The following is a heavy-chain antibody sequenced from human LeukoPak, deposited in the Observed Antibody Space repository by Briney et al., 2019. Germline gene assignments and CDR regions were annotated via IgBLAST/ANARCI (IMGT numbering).Heavy chain of an antibody. Sequence: SETLSLTCTVSGGSISSYYWSWIRQPSGKGLEWIGNIYYTGSTNYNPSLKSRVTISVDTSKNQFSLKLSSVTAADTAVYYCARAFSSGWYPYSIGGLWFDYWAREPWSPSPQ. CDR2: IYYTGST. CDR3: ARAFSSGWYPYSIGGLWFDY. J-gene: IGHJ4*02. CDR1: GGSISSYY. D-gene: IGHD6-19*01. V-gene: IGHV4-59*01.